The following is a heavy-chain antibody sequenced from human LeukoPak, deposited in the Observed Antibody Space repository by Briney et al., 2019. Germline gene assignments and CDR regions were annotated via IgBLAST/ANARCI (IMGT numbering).Heavy chain of an antibody. CDR2: IWYDGSNE. J-gene: IGHJ4*02. CDR3: AKDRNCGGNCY. Sequence: PGGSLRLSCAASGFTFRNYGFHWVRQAPGKGLEWVAFIWYDGSNEYYADSVKGRFTISRDNSKNTVYLQMNSLRTDDTAVYLCAKDRNCGGNCYWGQGTLVTVSS. V-gene: IGHV3-30*02. CDR1: GFTFRNYG. D-gene: IGHD2-21*01.